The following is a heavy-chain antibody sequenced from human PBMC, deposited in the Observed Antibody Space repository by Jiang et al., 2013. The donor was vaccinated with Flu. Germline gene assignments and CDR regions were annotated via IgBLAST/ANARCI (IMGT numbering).Heavy chain of an antibody. Sequence: EVKKPGASVKVSCKPSGYTFTNYYIHWVRQAPGQGLEWMGMINPDGGRTTYTQKFQDRVTVTSDTSTRTVYMELSSLISEDTALYYCARVDGAAGTLDYWGQGTLVTVSS. CDR1: GYTFTNYY. V-gene: IGHV1-46*01. CDR2: INPDGGRT. J-gene: IGHJ4*02. D-gene: IGHD6-19*01. CDR3: ARVDGAAGTLDY.